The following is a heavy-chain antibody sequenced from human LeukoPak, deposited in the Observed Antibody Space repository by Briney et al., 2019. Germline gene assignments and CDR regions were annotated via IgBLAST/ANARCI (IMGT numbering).Heavy chain of an antibody. CDR3: ARQATVTTYYFNY. CDR2: NYYSGST. V-gene: IGHV4-39*01. J-gene: IGHJ4*02. CDR1: GGSISSSSYY. Sequence: PSETLSLTCTVSGGSISSSSYYWGWFRQPPGKGLEWIGSNYYSGSTYYNPSLKSRVTISVDTSKNQFSLKLSSVTAADTAVYYCARQATVTTYYFNYWGQGTLVTVSS. D-gene: IGHD4-11*01.